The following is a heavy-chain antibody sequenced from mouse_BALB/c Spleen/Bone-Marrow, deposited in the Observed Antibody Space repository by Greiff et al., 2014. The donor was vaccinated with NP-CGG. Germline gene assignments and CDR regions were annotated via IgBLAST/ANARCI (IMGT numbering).Heavy chain of an antibody. CDR3: ARDYGSSYYAMDY. V-gene: IGHV2-9*02. CDR1: GFSLTSYG. J-gene: IGHJ4*01. CDR2: IWAGGST. Sequence: VQLVESGPGLVAPSQSLSITCTVSGFSLTSYGVHWVRQPPGKGLEWLGVIWAGGSTNYNSALMSRLSISKDNSKSQVFLKMNSLQTDDTAMYYCARDYGSSYYAMDYWGQGTSVTVPS. D-gene: IGHD1-1*01.